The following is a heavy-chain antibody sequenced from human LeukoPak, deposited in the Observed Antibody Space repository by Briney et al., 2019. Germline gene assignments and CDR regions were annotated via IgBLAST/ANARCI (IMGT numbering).Heavy chain of an antibody. CDR1: GGSISSYY. D-gene: IGHD3-10*01. V-gene: IGHV4-59*08. CDR3: ARHRRNYYGSGTYFPGVCWFDP. Sequence: SETLSLTCTVSGGSISSYYWSWIRQPPGKGLEWIGYIYYSGSTNYNPSLKSRVTISVDTSKIEFSLRLSSVTAADTAVYYCARHRRNYYGSGTYFPGVCWFDPWGQGTLVTVSA. CDR2: IYYSGST. J-gene: IGHJ5*02.